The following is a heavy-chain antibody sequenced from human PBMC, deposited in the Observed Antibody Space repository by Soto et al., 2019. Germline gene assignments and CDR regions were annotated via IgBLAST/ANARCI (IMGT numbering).Heavy chain of an antibody. CDR1: GYTFTNYG. CDR3: AIFRGTSVRVDGGAFDL. D-gene: IGHD6-19*01. V-gene: IGHV1-18*01. J-gene: IGHJ3*01. Sequence: QVQLVQSGAEVKRTGASVKVSCKASGYTFTNYGISWVRQAPGQGLDWMGWISTDNGITNTAQKVQGRVTMPTDTPTTSANMELESLRSDATAVYSCAIFRGTSVRVDGGAFDLWGQGTLVTVSS. CDR2: ISTDNGIT.